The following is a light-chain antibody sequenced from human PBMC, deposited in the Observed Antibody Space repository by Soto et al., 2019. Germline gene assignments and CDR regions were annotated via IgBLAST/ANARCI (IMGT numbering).Light chain of an antibody. CDR3: QQANSFPLT. J-gene: IGKJ4*01. CDR1: LNVNSY. V-gene: IGKV3-11*01. CDR2: DAS. Sequence: VLTQSPATLSLSPGERATLSCRASLNVNSYLAWYQQKPGQAPRLLIYDASNRAAGIPARFSGSGSGTDFTLTISSLEPEDFATYYCQQANSFPLTFGGGTKVEI.